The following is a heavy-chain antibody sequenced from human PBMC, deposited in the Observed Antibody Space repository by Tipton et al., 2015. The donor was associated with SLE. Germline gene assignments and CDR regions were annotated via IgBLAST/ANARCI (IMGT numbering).Heavy chain of an antibody. CDR3: ARAPNLTPTVAAAGTDYFDY. J-gene: IGHJ4*02. Sequence: TLSLTCTVSGGSISSGGYYWSWIRQHPGKGLEWIGYIYYSGSTNYNPSLKSRVTISVDTSKNQFSLKLSSVTAADTAVYYCARAPNLTPTVAAAGTDYFDYWGQGTLVTVSS. D-gene: IGHD6-13*01. CDR1: GGSISSGGYY. V-gene: IGHV4-31*03. CDR2: IYYSGST.